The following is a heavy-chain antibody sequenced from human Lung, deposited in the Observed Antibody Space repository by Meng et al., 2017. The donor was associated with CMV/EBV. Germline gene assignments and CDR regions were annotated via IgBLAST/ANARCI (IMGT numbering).Heavy chain of an antibody. CDR3: ARGPLARDPPTYSSSWDATAYYGMDF. D-gene: IGHD6-13*01. CDR1: GYTFTTYG. J-gene: IGHJ6*02. Sequence: ASVKVSCKASGYTFTTYGVSWVRQAPGQGLEWVGWINPYNGNTLYAQNFQGRVTVTTNTSTTTACMELRSLRSDDTAVYYCARGPLARDPPTYSSSWDATAYYGMDFWGQGTTVTGSS. CDR2: INPYNGNT. V-gene: IGHV1-18*01.